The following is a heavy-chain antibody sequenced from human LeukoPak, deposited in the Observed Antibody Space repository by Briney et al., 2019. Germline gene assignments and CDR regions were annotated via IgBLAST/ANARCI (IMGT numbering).Heavy chain of an antibody. V-gene: IGHV3-23*01. Sequence: PGGSLRLSCAASGFTFSSYAMSWVRQAPGKGLEWVSAISGSGGSTYYADSVKGRFTISRDNSKNSLYLQMNSLRAEDTAVYYCAGHPIGRDWAYFDYWGQGTLVTVSS. J-gene: IGHJ4*02. CDR1: GFTFSSYA. CDR3: AGHPIGRDWAYFDY. D-gene: IGHD3-9*01. CDR2: ISGSGGST.